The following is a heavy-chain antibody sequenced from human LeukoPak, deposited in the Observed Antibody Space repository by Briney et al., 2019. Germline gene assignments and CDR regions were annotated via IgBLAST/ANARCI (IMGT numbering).Heavy chain of an antibody. CDR3: ASAQNGDYVWDY. J-gene: IGHJ4*02. D-gene: IGHD4-17*01. CDR1: RYSFTSYW. CDR2: IHSGDSHT. Sequence: GESLQISCKASRYSFTSYWIGWVRQMPGKGLEWMGIIHSGDSHTKYSPSFHGRVTISVDISISTAYLHWSSLEASDTAMYYCASAQNGDYVWDYWGQGTLVTVSS. V-gene: IGHV5-51*01.